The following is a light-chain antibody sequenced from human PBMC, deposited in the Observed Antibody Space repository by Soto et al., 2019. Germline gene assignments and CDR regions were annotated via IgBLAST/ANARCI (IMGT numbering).Light chain of an antibody. J-gene: IGLJ1*01. V-gene: IGLV2-14*01. Sequence: QSVLTQPASVSGSPGQSITISCTGTASDVGGYNFVSWYQQHPANAPKLMIYEVSHRPPWVSYRFSGSKSANTAFLTISGLQAEDEADYYCSSYTSTDTYVFGTGTKLTVL. CDR3: SSYTSTDTYV. CDR2: EVS. CDR1: ASDVGGYNF.